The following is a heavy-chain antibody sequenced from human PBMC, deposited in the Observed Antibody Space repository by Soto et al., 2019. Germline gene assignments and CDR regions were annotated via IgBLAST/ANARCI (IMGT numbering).Heavy chain of an antibody. CDR3: ALLADY. Sequence: EVQMVESGGGLVQPGRSLRLACAASGFIFDDFAMQWVRQVPGKGLEWVAGISWNGDNSGYADSVKGRFTISRDNAKNSLYLQMNSLRPEDTAFYYCALLADYWGQGTLVTVSS. V-gene: IGHV3-9*01. J-gene: IGHJ4*02. CDR1: GFIFDDFA. D-gene: IGHD2-21*01. CDR2: ISWNGDNS.